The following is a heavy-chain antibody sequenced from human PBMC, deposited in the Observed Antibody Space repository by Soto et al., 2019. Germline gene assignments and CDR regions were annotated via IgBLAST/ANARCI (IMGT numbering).Heavy chain of an antibody. CDR3: ARDQSTGDWFDA. V-gene: IGHV3-74*03. CDR2: INGDGSDI. Sequence: GGSLRLSCGASGFAFSNYWMHWVRQVPGKGLVWVSRINGDGSDIKYADSVKGRFTISRDNAKNTVYLQMNSLRAEDTAVYYCARDQSTGDWFDAWGQGTLVTV. D-gene: IGHD2-2*01. CDR1: GFAFSNYW. J-gene: IGHJ5*02.